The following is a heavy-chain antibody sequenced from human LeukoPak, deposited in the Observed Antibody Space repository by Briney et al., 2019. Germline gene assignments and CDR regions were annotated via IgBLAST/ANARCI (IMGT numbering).Heavy chain of an antibody. CDR3: ARHTLFDY. CDR2: IYYSGST. V-gene: IGHV4-59*08. CDR1: GGSFSGYY. Sequence: PSETLSLTCAVYGGSFSGYYWSWIRQPPGKGLEWIGYIYYSGSTNYNPSLKSRVTISVDTSKNQFSLKLSSVTAADTAVYYCARHTLFDYWGQGALVTVSS. J-gene: IGHJ4*02.